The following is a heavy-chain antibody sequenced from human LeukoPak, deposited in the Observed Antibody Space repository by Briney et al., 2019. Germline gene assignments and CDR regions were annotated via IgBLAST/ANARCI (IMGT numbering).Heavy chain of an antibody. CDR1: GFTFSSYS. CDR3: ASLSGYAWVFDY. D-gene: IGHD5-12*01. J-gene: IGHJ4*02. Sequence: GSLRLSCAASGFTFSSYSMNWVRQAPGKGLEWGSSISSSSSYIYYADSVKGRFTISRDNAKNSLYLQMNSLRAEDTDVYYCASLSGYAWVFDYWGQGTLVTVSS. V-gene: IGHV3-21*01. CDR2: ISSSSSYI.